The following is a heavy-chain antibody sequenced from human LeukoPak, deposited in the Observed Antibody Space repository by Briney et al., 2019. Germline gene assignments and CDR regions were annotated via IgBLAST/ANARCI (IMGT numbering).Heavy chain of an antibody. CDR2: ISSSSNYI. Sequence: GGSLRLSCAASGFSFSTYTMNWVRQAPGKGLEWVSSISSSSNYIYYADSVKGRFTISRDNAKNPLYLQMNSLRAEDTAVYYCARGKSGSHHVEYYYGMDVWGQGTTVTVSS. D-gene: IGHD1-26*01. CDR3: ARGKSGSHHVEYYYGMDV. CDR1: GFSFSTYT. V-gene: IGHV3-21*01. J-gene: IGHJ6*02.